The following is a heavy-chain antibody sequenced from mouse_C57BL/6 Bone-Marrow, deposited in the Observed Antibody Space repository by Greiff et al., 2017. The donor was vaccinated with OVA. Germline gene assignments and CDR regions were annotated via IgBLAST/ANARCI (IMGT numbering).Heavy chain of an antibody. CDR2: INPYNGGT. Sequence: VQLQQSGPVLVKPGASVKMSCKASGYTFTDYYMNWVKQSHGKSLEWIGVINPYNGGTSYNQKFKGKATLTVDKSSSTAYMELNSLTSEDSAVYYCAPYYLYAMDYWGQGTSVTVSS. J-gene: IGHJ4*01. D-gene: IGHD1-1*01. V-gene: IGHV1-19*01. CDR1: GYTFTDYY. CDR3: APYYLYAMDY.